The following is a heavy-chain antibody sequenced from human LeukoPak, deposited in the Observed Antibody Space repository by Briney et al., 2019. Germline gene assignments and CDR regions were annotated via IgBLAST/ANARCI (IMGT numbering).Heavy chain of an antibody. V-gene: IGHV3-23*01. J-gene: IGHJ4*02. D-gene: IGHD2-21*01. CDR3: AKAVALGFDY. Sequence: GGSLRLSCAASGFTFSDYAMSWVRQAPGKGLEWVSAITGSGVSTYYADPVKGRFTISRDNSKNTLYLQMNSLRAEDTAVYFCAKAVALGFDYWGQGTLVTVSS. CDR1: GFTFSDYA. CDR2: ITGSGVST.